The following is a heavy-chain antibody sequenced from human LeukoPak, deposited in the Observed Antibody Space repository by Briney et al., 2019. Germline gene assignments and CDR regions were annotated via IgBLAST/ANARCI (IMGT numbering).Heavy chain of an antibody. Sequence: PSETLSLTCTVSGGSISSYYWSWIRQPPGKGLEWIGYIYYSGSTNYNPSLKSRVTISVDTSKNQFSLKLSSVTAADTAVYYCARDPGRDGYTIPFDYWGQGTLVTVSS. CDR2: IYYSGST. CDR1: GGSISSYY. CDR3: ARDPGRDGYTIPFDY. V-gene: IGHV4-59*12. J-gene: IGHJ4*02. D-gene: IGHD5-24*01.